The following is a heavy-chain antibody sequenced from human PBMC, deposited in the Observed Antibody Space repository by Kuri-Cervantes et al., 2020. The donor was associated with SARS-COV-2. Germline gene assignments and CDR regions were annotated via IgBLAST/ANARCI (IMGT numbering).Heavy chain of an antibody. V-gene: IGHV1-18*04. Sequence: ASVNVSCKASGYTFTGYYMHWVRQAPGQGLEWMGWVSGYNGHTNYAQRLQGRVTMTTDTSTTTAYMELRSLRSDDTAVFYCVRDGYGDYVDYWGQGTLVTVSS. CDR2: VSGYNGHT. CDR1: GYTFTGYY. J-gene: IGHJ4*02. CDR3: VRDGYGDYVDY. D-gene: IGHD2-21*01.